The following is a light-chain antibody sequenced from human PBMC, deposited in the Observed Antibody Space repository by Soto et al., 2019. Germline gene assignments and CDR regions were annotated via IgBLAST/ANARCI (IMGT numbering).Light chain of an antibody. V-gene: IGKV1-27*01. CDR3: QQSYSTLWT. J-gene: IGKJ1*01. Sequence: DIQMTQSPSSLSASLGDRVTITCRASQGIGVYLAWFQQKPGKVPKLLIYAASALQSGVPSRFSGSGSGTDFTLTISSLQSEDIATYYCQQSYSTLWTFGQGTKVEIK. CDR2: AAS. CDR1: QGIGVY.